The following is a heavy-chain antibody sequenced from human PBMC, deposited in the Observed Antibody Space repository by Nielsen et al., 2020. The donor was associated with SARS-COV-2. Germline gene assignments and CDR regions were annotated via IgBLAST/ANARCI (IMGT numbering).Heavy chain of an antibody. CDR2: ISSSSTI. CDR3: ASSSNWNPGAFDI. J-gene: IGHJ3*02. Sequence: GESLKISCAASGFTFSSYSMNWVRQAPGKGLEWVSYISSSSTIYYADSVKGRFTISRDNAKNSLYLQMNSLRAEDTAVYYCASSSNWNPGAFDIWGQGTMVTVSS. CDR1: GFTFSSYS. V-gene: IGHV3-48*04. D-gene: IGHD1-20*01.